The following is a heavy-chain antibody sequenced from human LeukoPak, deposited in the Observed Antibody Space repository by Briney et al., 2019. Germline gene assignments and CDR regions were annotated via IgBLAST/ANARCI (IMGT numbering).Heavy chain of an antibody. J-gene: IGHJ4*02. CDR1: GFTFSSYW. CDR2: IKQDGSEK. Sequence: SGGSLRLSCAASGFTFSSYWMSWVRQAPGKGLEWVANIKQDGSEKYYVDSVKGRFTISRDNAKNSLYLQVNSLRAEDTAVYYCARDARKITFGGVIVIGYFDYWGQGTLVTVSS. CDR3: ARDARKITFGGVIVIGYFDY. V-gene: IGHV3-7*01. D-gene: IGHD3-16*02.